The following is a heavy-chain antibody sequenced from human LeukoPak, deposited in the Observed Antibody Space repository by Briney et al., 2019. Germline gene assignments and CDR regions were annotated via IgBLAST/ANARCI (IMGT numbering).Heavy chain of an antibody. Sequence: SLSLSCAASGFTFASYAMTWVRQAPGEGLEWVSGIRASVGSTNHADSMKGRLSLSRDNSQNTLYLQMNSLRVEDTAMYCCAKCRGGTPDYDFDVWGQGTMVTVSS. D-gene: IGHD4-17*01. CDR3: AKCRGGTPDYDFDV. CDR2: IRASVGST. CDR1: GFTFASYA. V-gene: IGHV3-23*01. J-gene: IGHJ3*01.